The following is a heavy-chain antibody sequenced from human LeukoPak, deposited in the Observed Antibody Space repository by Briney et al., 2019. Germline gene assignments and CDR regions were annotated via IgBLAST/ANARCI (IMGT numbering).Heavy chain of an antibody. J-gene: IGHJ4*02. CDR1: GFSFVNSA. V-gene: IGHV3-23*01. CDR3: AKGGSLYFFDS. Sequence: PGGSLRLSCAASGFSFVNSAMSWVRQAPGTGLEWVSGIGASGVYTYYADSVKGRFTISRDNPKDTLYLQMGSLRAEDTAVYYCAKGGSLYFFDSWGQGALVTVSS. D-gene: IGHD1-26*01. CDR2: IGASGVYT.